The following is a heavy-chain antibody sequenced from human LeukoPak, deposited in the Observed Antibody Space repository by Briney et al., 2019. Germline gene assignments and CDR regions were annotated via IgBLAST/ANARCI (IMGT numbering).Heavy chain of an antibody. CDR2: IIPIFGTA. J-gene: IGHJ6*03. D-gene: IGHD3-3*01. Sequence: ASVKVSCKASGDTFSSYAISWVRQAPGQGLEWMGGIIPIFGTANYAQKFQGRVTITTDESTSTAYMELSSLRSEDTAVYYCARRARKRDGVFGVDKYYYYYYYMDVWGKGTTVTVSS. CDR1: GDTFSSYA. CDR3: ARRARKRDGVFGVDKYYYYYYYMDV. V-gene: IGHV1-69*05.